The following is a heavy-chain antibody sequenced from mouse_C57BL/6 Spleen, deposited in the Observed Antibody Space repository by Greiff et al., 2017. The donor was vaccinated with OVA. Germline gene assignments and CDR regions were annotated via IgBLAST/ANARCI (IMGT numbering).Heavy chain of an antibody. CDR3: ARLYYGYDGGYFDY. Sequence: VQLMESGGGLVKPGGSLKLSCAASGFTFSSYTMSWVRQTPEKRLEWVATISGGGGNTYYPDSVKGRFTISRDNAKNTLYLQMSSLRSEDTALYYCARLYYGYDGGYFDYWGQGTTLTVSS. CDR1: GFTFSSYT. D-gene: IGHD2-2*01. V-gene: IGHV5-9*01. J-gene: IGHJ2*01. CDR2: ISGGGGNT.